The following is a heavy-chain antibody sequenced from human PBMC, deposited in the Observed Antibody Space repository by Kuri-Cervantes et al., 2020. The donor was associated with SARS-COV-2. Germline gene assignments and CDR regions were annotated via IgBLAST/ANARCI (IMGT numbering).Heavy chain of an antibody. Sequence: VSVKVSCKVSGYTLTELSMHWVRQAPGKGLEWMGGFDPEDGETIYAQKFQGRVTMTEDTSTDTAYMELSSLRSEDTAVYYCATGSVLYRSSVDWFDPWGQGTLVTVSS. J-gene: IGHJ5*02. V-gene: IGHV1-24*01. CDR2: FDPEDGET. D-gene: IGHD3-10*01. CDR1: GYTLTELS. CDR3: ATGSVLYRSSVDWFDP.